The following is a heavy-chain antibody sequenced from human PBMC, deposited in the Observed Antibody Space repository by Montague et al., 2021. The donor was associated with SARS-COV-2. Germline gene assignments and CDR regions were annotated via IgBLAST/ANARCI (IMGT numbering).Heavy chain of an antibody. CDR1: GDSVSSNSAT. Sequence: CAISGDSVSSNSATWNWIRQSPSRGLEWLGRTYYRSMWKSDYARXVKSRIAINPDTPKNQFSLQLSSVTPEDTALYYRVRGIEAAGSYDYWGQGTLVTVSS. CDR2: TYYRSMWKS. V-gene: IGHV6-1*01. D-gene: IGHD6-13*01. J-gene: IGHJ4*02. CDR3: VRGIEAAGSYDY.